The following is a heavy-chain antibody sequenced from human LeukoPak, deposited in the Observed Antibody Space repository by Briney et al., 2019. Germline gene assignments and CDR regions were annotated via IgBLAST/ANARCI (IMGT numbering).Heavy chain of an antibody. CDR1: GFTFSSYA. V-gene: IGHV3-23*01. CDR3: AKDGDSSGYYNYYYGMDV. CDR2: IRGSGGST. D-gene: IGHD3-22*01. Sequence: PGGSLRLSCAASGFTFSSYAMSWVRQAPGEGLEWVSAIRGSGGSTYYADSVKGRFTISRDNSKNTLYLQMNSLRAEDTAVYYCAKDGDSSGYYNYYYGMDVWGQGTTVTVSS. J-gene: IGHJ6*02.